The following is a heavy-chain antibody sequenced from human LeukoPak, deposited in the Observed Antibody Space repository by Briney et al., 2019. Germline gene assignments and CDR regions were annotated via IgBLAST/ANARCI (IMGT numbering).Heavy chain of an antibody. Sequence: GGSLRLSCAASGFTFSTYGMHLVRQAPGKGLEWVAVISYDGSNKYYADSVKGRFTISRDSSKNTLYLQMNSLRPEDTAVYYCARSGYYGLGTKGFDHWGQGTLVTVSS. J-gene: IGHJ4*02. CDR3: ARSGYYGLGTKGFDH. CDR2: ISYDGSNK. D-gene: IGHD3-10*01. CDR1: GFTFSTYG. V-gene: IGHV3-30*03.